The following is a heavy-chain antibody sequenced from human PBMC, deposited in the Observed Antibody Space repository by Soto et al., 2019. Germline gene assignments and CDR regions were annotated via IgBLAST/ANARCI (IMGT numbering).Heavy chain of an antibody. V-gene: IGHV3-30*03. J-gene: IGHJ6*02. CDR3: ARDSSGV. CDR2: ISHDGSNE. Sequence: GGSLRLSCAASGFTFSTYCMNWVRQAPGKGLEWVAVISHDGSNEYYADSVKGRVAISRDNSKNMLYLQMDSLRPDDTAVYYCARDSSGVWGQGTTVTV. CDR1: GFTFSTYC.